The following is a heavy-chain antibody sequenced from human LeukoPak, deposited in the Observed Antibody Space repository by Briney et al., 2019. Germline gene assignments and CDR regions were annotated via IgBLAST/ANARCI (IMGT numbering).Heavy chain of an antibody. CDR1: GLTVRSNY. CDR2: IYSGGRT. J-gene: IGHJ4*02. CDR3: AREDTALVIAY. Sequence: GGSLRLSCVASGLTVRSNYMSWVRQAPGKGLEWVSVIYSGGRTYYADAVKGRFTMSRDNSKNTVYLQMNSLRVEDTAVYYCAREDTALVIAYWGQGTLVTVSS. V-gene: IGHV3-53*01. D-gene: IGHD5-18*01.